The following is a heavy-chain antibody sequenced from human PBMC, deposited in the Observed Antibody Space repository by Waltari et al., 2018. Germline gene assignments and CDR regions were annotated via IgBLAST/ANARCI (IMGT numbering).Heavy chain of an antibody. CDR3: AGQIAVAGRGYYYYYYMDV. V-gene: IGHV1-69*05. CDR2: IIPIFGTA. D-gene: IGHD6-19*01. CDR1: GGTFSSYA. J-gene: IGHJ6*03. Sequence: QVQLVQSGAEVKKPGSSVKVSCKASGGTFSSYAISWVRPAPGQGLEWMGGIIPIFGTANYAQKFQGRVTITTDESTSTAYMELSSLRSEDTAVYYCAGQIAVAGRGYYYYYYMDVWGKGTTVTVSS.